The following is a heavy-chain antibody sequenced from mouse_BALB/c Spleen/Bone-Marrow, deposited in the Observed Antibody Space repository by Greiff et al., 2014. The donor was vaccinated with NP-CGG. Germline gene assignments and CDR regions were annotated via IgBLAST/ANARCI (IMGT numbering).Heavy chain of an antibody. CDR1: GFTLSSFV. V-gene: IGHV5-6-5*01. CDR3: ARDYYGSSHFDY. Sequence: EVHLVESGGGLVQPGGSLKLSCAASGFTLSSFVMSWVRQTPEKRLEGVASISSGGSMYYSDSVKGRFIISRDNARNILYLQMSSLRSEDTAMYYCARDYYGSSHFDYWGQGSTLTVSS. CDR2: ISSGGSM. D-gene: IGHD1-1*01. J-gene: IGHJ2*01.